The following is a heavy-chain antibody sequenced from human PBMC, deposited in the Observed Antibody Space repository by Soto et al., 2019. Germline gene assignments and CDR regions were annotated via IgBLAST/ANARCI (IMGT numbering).Heavy chain of an antibody. CDR1: GGTFSSYA. D-gene: IGHD2-2*01. CDR2: IIPIFGTA. V-gene: IGHV1-69*13. Sequence: SVKVSCKASGGTFSSYAISWVRQAPGQGLEWMGGIIPIFGTANYAQKFQGRVTITADESTSTAYTELSSLSSEDTAVYYCSSRRSNCSSTSCYLYFDYWGQGTLVTVSS. J-gene: IGHJ4*02. CDR3: SSRRSNCSSTSCYLYFDY.